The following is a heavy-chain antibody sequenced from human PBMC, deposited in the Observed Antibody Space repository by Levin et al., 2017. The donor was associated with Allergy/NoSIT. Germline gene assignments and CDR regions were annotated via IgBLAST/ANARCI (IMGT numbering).Heavy chain of an antibody. J-gene: IGHJ4*02. CDR1: GFIFSSYA. D-gene: IGHD1-1*01. V-gene: IGHV3-30*04. CDR2: ISYDGSNT. CDR3: SRASGGRNDGAADY. Sequence: PGGSLRLSCAASGFIFSSYAMHWVRQSPGKGLEWVAVISYDGSNTYYGDSVKGRFTISRDNSKNTLYLQMNSLTPEDTAVYHCSRASGGRNDGAADYWGQGTLVTVSS.